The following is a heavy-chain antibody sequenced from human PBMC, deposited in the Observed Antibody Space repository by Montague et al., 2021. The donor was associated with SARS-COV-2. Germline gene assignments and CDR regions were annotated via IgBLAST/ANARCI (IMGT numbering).Heavy chain of an antibody. V-gene: IGHV4-34*01. D-gene: IGHD6-13*01. Sequence: SETLSLTCAVYGGSFSGYYWSWIRQPPGKGLEWIGEINHSRSTNYNPSLKSRVTISVDTSKNQFSLKLSSVTAADTAAYYCARGHYSSSWYGIRYYFDYWGQGTLVTVSS. J-gene: IGHJ4*02. CDR2: INHSRST. CDR1: GGSFSGYY. CDR3: ARGHYSSSWYGIRYYFDY.